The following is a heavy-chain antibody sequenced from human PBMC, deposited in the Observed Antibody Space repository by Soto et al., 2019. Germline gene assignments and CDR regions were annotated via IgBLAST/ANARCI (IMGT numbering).Heavy chain of an antibody. CDR3: ARDTTDDYGDYGAFDI. CDR1: GFPFSSYS. J-gene: IGHJ3*02. V-gene: IGHV3-21*01. Sequence: PGGSLRLSCASSGFPFSSYSMNWVRQAPGKGLEWVSSISSSSYIYYADSVKGRFTISRDNAKNSLYLQMNSLRAEDTAVYYCARDTTDDYGDYGAFDIWGQGTMVTVSS. D-gene: IGHD4-17*01. CDR2: ISSSSYI.